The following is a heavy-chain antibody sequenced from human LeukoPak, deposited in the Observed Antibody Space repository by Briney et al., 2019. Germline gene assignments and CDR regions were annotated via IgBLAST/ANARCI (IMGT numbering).Heavy chain of an antibody. V-gene: IGHV1-46*01. Sequence: GASVKVSCKASGYAFTSYYMHWVRQAPGQGLEWMGMINPSGGSTSYAQKFQGRVTMTRDTSTSTVYMELSSLRSEDTAVYYCARDGRYGGGWRAFDIWGQWTMVTVSS. J-gene: IGHJ3*02. CDR2: INPSGGST. CDR1: GYAFTSYY. D-gene: IGHD1-26*01. CDR3: ARDGRYGGGWRAFDI.